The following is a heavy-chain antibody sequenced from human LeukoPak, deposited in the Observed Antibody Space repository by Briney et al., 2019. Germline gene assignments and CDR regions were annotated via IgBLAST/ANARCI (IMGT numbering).Heavy chain of an antibody. V-gene: IGHV1-46*01. Sequence: GASVKVSCKASGYTFTSYYMHWVRQAPGQGLEWMGIINPSAGTTTYAQKFQGRVTMTSDMSTSTVYMELGSLRSEDTAVYYCARDGDHSSSSLSWFDPWGQGTLVTVSS. CDR2: INPSAGTT. CDR1: GYTFTSYY. J-gene: IGHJ5*02. D-gene: IGHD6-6*01. CDR3: ARDGDHSSSSLSWFDP.